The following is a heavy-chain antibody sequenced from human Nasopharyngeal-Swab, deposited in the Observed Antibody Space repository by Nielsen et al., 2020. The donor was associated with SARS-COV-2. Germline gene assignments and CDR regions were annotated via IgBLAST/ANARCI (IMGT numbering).Heavy chain of an antibody. J-gene: IGHJ4*02. CDR2: IWYDGSNK. D-gene: IGHD3-3*01. CDR3: ARGDYDFWSGYPRYFDY. V-gene: IGHV3-33*01. Sequence: VRQMPGKGLEWVAVIWYDGSNKYYADSVKGRFTISRDNSKNTLYLQMNSLRAEDTAVYYCARGDYDFWSGYPRYFDYWGQGNLVTVSS.